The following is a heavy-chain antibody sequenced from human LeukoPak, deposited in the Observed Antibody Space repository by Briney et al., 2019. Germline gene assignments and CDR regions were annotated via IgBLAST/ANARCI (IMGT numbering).Heavy chain of an antibody. J-gene: IGHJ4*02. CDR3: ASGRQLGY. CDR2: IKEDGSEK. Sequence: SGGSLRLSCAAPGLTFSNNWMSWVRQAPGKGLEWVANIKEDGSEKYYVDSVKGRFTISRDNARNSLYLQMNSLRAEDTAVYYCASGRQLGYWGQGTLVTVSS. CDR1: GLTFSNNW. V-gene: IGHV3-7*01. D-gene: IGHD6-13*01.